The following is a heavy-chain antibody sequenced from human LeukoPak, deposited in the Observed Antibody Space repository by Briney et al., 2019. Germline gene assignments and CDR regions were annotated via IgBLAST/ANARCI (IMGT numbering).Heavy chain of an antibody. V-gene: IGHV4-39*07. Sequence: PSETLSLTCTVSGGSISSTTYYWGWIRQPPGKGLEWIGSMSYRGTTYYNPSLKSRVTISVDTSKNQFSLKLSSVTAADTAVYYCARVAMDCSSTSCNYYMDVWGKGTTVTISS. CDR3: ARVAMDCSSTSCNYYMDV. J-gene: IGHJ6*03. CDR2: MSYRGTT. D-gene: IGHD2-2*01. CDR1: GGSISSTTYY.